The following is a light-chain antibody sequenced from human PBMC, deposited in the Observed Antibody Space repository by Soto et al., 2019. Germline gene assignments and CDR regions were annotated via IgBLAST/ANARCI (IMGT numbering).Light chain of an antibody. J-gene: IGKJ3*01. Sequence: DIVMTQSPDSLAVSLGERATINCKSSRSVLYSSNNKNYLAWYQQKPGQPPKLLIYWASTRESGVPDRFSGSGSGTVFTLTISSLQAEDVAVYSCQQYYTTPSFGPGTKVDI. CDR1: RSVLYSSNNKNY. CDR2: WAS. CDR3: QQYYTTPS. V-gene: IGKV4-1*01.